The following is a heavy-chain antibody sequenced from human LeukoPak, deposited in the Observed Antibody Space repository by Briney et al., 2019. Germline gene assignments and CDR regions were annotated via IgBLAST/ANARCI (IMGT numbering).Heavy chain of an antibody. CDR1: GGSISSGSYY. CDR3: ARPVGPTPYYYYMDV. V-gene: IGHV4-39*01. J-gene: IGHJ6*03. CDR2: IYYSGST. Sequence: SETLSLTCTVSGGSISSGSYYWGWIRQPPGKGLEWIGSIYYSGSTYYNPSLKSRVTISVDTSKNQFSLKLSSVTAADTAVYYCARPVGPTPYYYYMDVWGKGTTVTVSS.